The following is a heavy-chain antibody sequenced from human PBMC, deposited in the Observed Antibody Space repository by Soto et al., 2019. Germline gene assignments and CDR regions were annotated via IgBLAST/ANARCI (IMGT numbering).Heavy chain of an antibody. J-gene: IGHJ5*02. Sequence: QVQLVQSGAEVKKPGASVKVSCKASGYTFTSYYMHWVRQAPGQGLEWMGIINPSGGSTSYAQKFQGRVTMTRDTSTSTVYMELSSLRSEDTAVYYCASSSTAFRWFDPWGQGTLVTVSS. CDR1: GYTFTSYY. V-gene: IGHV1-46*03. CDR3: ASSSTAFRWFDP. CDR2: INPSGGST. D-gene: IGHD2-2*01.